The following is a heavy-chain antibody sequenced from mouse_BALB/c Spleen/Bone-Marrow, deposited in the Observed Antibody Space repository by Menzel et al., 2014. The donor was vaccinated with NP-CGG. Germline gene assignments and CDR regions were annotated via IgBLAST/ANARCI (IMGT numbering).Heavy chain of an antibody. V-gene: IGHV1-67*01. CDR1: GYTFTDYA. CDR2: ISTCSGNT. Sequence: QVQLKDSGPELVRPGVSVKISCKGSGYTFTDYAMHWVKQSHAKSLEWIGVISTCSGNTNYNQKFKGKATMTVDKSSSTAYMELARLTSEDSAIYYCARGSYYDPAWFAYWGQGTLVTVSA. D-gene: IGHD2-4*01. J-gene: IGHJ3*01. CDR3: ARGSYYDPAWFAY.